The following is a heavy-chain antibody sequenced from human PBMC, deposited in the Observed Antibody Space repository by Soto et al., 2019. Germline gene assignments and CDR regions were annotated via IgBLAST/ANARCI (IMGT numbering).Heavy chain of an antibody. J-gene: IGHJ5*02. CDR3: ARGRGLYYSSSTRVNWFDP. CDR1: GGSFSGYY. CDR2: INHSGST. V-gene: IGHV4-34*01. D-gene: IGHD2-8*01. Sequence: SETLSLTCAVYGGSFSGYYWSWIRQPPGKGLEWIGEINHSGSTNYNPSLKSRVTISVDTSKNQFSLKLSSVTAADTAVYYCARGRGLYYSSSTRVNWFDPWGQGTLVTVSS.